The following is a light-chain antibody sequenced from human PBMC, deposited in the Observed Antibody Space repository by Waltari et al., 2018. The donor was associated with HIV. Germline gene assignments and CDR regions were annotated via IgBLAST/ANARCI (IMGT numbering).Light chain of an antibody. CDR2: EGI. J-gene: IGLJ2*01. Sequence: QSALTQPASVSGSPGQSITISCTGTSSDIGNYNLVSWYQQYAGKAPKLIIYEGIKRPSGVPDRFSGSKSGNTASLTISGLQAEDEADYYCCSYADNYPVVFGGGTKLTVL. CDR1: SSDIGNYNL. CDR3: CSYADNYPVV. V-gene: IGLV2-23*01.